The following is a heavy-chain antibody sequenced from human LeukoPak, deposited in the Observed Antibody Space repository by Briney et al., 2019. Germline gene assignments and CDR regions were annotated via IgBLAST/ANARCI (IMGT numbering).Heavy chain of an antibody. CDR1: GGSFSGYY. Sequence: SETLSLTCAVYGGSFSGYYWSWIRQPPGKGLEWIGEINHSGSSKYIPSLKSRVTISIDTSKNQFSLRLTSVTAADTAVYFCATLVSTRYYFDYWGQGTLVTVSS. CDR2: INHSGSS. J-gene: IGHJ4*02. D-gene: IGHD5/OR15-5a*01. V-gene: IGHV4-34*01. CDR3: ATLVSTRYYFDY.